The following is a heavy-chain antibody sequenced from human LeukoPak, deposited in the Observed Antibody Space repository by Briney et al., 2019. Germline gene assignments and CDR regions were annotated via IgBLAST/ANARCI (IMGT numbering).Heavy chain of an antibody. CDR2: INHSGST. D-gene: IGHD3-3*01. Sequence: SETLSLTCAVYGGSFSGYYWSWIRQPPGKGLEWIGEINHSGSTNYNPSLKSRVTISVDTSKNQFSLKLSSVTAADTAVYYCARGSVYYDFWSGYYRQGPEPSFGPWGQGTLVTVSS. CDR3: ARGSVYYDFWSGYYRQGPEPSFGP. J-gene: IGHJ5*02. V-gene: IGHV4-34*01. CDR1: GGSFSGYY.